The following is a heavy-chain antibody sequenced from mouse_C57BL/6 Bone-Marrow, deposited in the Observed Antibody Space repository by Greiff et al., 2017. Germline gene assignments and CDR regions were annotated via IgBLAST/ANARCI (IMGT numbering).Heavy chain of an antibody. J-gene: IGHJ2*01. Sequence: VQLKESGPVLVKPGASVKMSCKASGYTFTDYYMNWVKQSHGKSLEWIGVINPYNGGTSYNQKFTGKATLTVDKSSSTAYMELNSLTSEDSAVYYCARWGIPFDYWGQGTTLTVSS. CDR3: ARWGIPFDY. CDR1: GYTFTDYY. V-gene: IGHV1-19*01. CDR2: INPYNGGT.